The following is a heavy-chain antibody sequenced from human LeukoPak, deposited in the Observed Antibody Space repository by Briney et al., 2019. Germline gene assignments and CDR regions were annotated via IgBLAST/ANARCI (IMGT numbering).Heavy chain of an antibody. D-gene: IGHD1-26*01. CDR3: AKEWEPSTDY. CDR2: ISNSGGST. CDR1: GFTFSSYA. J-gene: IGHJ4*02. V-gene: IGHV3-23*01. Sequence: GGSLRLSCAASGFTFSSYAMTWVRQAPGKGLEWVSSISNSGGSTYYADSVKGRFTISRDNSKNTSYLQMNSLRAGDTAVYFCAKEWEPSTDYWGQGTLVTVSS.